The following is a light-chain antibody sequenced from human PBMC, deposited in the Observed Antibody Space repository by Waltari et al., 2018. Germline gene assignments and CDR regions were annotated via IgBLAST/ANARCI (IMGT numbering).Light chain of an antibody. V-gene: IGLV2-8*01. J-gene: IGLJ1*01. CDR3: CSFAGGNTPSYV. CDR1: SSDVAFYNY. CDR2: GVS. Sequence: HSALTQPPSASGSPGQSVTISCTGTSSDVAFYNYVSWYQQHPGKAPRRMIYGVSKRPVGVPDRFSGSRSGNTASLTVSGLQAEDEADYYCCSFAGGNTPSYVFGAGTKVTVL.